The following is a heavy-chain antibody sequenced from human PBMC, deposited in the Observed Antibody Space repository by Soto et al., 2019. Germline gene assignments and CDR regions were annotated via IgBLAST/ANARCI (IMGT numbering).Heavy chain of an antibody. Sequence: PSETLSLTCTVSGGSISSGAYYWTWIRQHPRKGLEWIGYIYYSGSTYYNPSLKSRVSISVDTSKNQFSLKLSSVTAADTAVYYCARDAFFSRSSSWYRVTRNDAFDIWGQGTMVTVSS. D-gene: IGHD6-13*01. CDR3: ARDAFFSRSSSWYRVTRNDAFDI. CDR2: IYYSGST. CDR1: GGSISSGAYY. V-gene: IGHV4-31*03. J-gene: IGHJ3*02.